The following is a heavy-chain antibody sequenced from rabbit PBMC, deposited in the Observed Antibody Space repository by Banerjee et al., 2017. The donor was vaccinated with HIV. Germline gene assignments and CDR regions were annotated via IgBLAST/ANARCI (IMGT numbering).Heavy chain of an antibody. CDR1: GFFFSSSYY. CDR3: AREDYYTYGYAGYLYDL. V-gene: IGHV1S45*01. D-gene: IGHD6-1*01. Sequence: QEQLVESGGGLVTLGGSLKLTCKASGFFFSSSYYMFWVRQAPGKGLEWIACIYAGSSDTTYCASWVKGRFTISKTSSTTVTLQMTSLTDADTATYFCAREDYYTYGYAGYLYDLWGPGTLVTVS. J-gene: IGHJ6*01. CDR2: IYAGSSDTT.